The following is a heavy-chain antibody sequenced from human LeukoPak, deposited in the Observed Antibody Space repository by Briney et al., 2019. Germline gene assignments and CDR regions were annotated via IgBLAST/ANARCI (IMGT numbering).Heavy chain of an antibody. CDR3: ARWDAYCSGGTCYFGGFAFDI. D-gene: IGHD2-15*01. V-gene: IGHV3-7*01. J-gene: IGHJ3*02. CDR2: IKQDGSVK. CDR1: GFNFGNND. Sequence: GGSLRLSCAASGFNFGNNDMNWVRQAPGKGLEWVASIKQDGSVKHFLDSVKGRFTISRDNAKNSLYLQMNSLRAEDTAVYYCARWDAYCSGGTCYFGGFAFDIWGQGTMVTVSS.